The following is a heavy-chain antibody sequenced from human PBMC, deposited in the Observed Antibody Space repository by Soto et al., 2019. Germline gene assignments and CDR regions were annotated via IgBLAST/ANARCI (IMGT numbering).Heavy chain of an antibody. Sequence: GGSLRLSCAASGFTFSSFWMHWVRQAPGEGLVWVSRINSDGSNTNYADSVKGRFTISRDNAKNTLYLQMNSLRAEDTAVYYCATFYGAYYYGMDVWGQGTTVTVSS. CDR3: ATFYGAYYYGMDV. D-gene: IGHD4-17*01. J-gene: IGHJ6*02. CDR2: INSDGSNT. CDR1: GFTFSSFW. V-gene: IGHV3-74*01.